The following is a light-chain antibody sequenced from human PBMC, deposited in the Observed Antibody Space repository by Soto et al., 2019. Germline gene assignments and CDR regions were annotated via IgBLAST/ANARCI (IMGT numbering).Light chain of an antibody. CDR1: SSDVGGY. CDR3: SSYTSSSTPYVV. CDR2: EVS. J-gene: IGLJ2*01. V-gene: IGLV2-14*01. Sequence: QSALTQPASVSGSPGQSITISCNGTSSDVGGYVSWYQQHPGKAPKLMFYEVSHRPSGVSNRFSGSKSGNTASLTISGLQAEEEAEYYCSSYTSSSTPYVVFGGGTKLTVL.